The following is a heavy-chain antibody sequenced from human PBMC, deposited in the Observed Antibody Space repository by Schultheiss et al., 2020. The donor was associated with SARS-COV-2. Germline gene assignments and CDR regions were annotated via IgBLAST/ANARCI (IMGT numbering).Heavy chain of an antibody. CDR2: ISWNSGSI. Sequence: GGSLRLSCAASGFTFDDYAMHWVRQAPGKGLEWVSGISWNSGSIGYADSVKGRFTISRDNAKNSLYLQMNSLRAEDTALYYCARKWEQDAFDIWGQGTMVTVSS. CDR1: GFTFDDYA. J-gene: IGHJ3*02. CDR3: ARKWEQDAFDI. D-gene: IGHD1-26*01. V-gene: IGHV3-9*01.